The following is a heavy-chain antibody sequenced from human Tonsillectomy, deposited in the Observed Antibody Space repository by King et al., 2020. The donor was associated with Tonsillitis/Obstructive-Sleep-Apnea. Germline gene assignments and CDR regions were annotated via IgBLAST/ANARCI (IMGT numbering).Heavy chain of an antibody. V-gene: IGHV4-34*01. CDR3: ARGRIVVVVAATPDLYFQH. CDR1: GGSFSGYY. Sequence: VQLQQWGAGLLKPSETLSLTCAVHGGSFSGYYWSWIRQPPGKGLEWIGEINHSGSTNYNPSLKSRVTISVDTSRNQFSLKLSSVTAADTAVYYFARGRIVVVVAATPDLYFQHWGQGTLVTVSS. CDR2: INHSGST. J-gene: IGHJ1*01. D-gene: IGHD2-15*01.